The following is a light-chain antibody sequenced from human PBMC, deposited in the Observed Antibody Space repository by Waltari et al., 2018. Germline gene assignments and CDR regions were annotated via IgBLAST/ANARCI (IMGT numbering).Light chain of an antibody. Sequence: DIQMTQSPSSLSASVGDRVTITCRASQGIGRYLNWYTQKPGRSPKLLIYGDSSLPSEVTPRFGGSGSRADFTLTITSLQPEAFASYYCQASYSSLPTFGQGTQLEIK. CDR2: GDS. V-gene: IGKV1-39*01. CDR1: QGIGRY. CDR3: QASYSSLPT. J-gene: IGKJ2*01.